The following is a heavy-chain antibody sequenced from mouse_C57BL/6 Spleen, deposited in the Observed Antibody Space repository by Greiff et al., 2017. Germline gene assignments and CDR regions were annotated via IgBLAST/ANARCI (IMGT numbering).Heavy chain of an antibody. Sequence: QVQLQQSGAELVKPGASVKISCKASGYAFSSYWMNWVKQRPGKGLEWIGQIYPGDGDTNYNGKFKGKATLTADKSSSTAYMQLSSLTSEDSAVYFCARGVYSNFTWFAYWGQGTLVTVSA. V-gene: IGHV1-80*01. CDR1: GYAFSSYW. J-gene: IGHJ3*01. D-gene: IGHD2-5*01. CDR3: ARGVYSNFTWFAY. CDR2: IYPGDGDT.